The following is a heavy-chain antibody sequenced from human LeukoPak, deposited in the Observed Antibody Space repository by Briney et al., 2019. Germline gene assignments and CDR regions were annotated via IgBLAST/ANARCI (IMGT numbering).Heavy chain of an antibody. CDR2: ITGSGANT. V-gene: IGHV3-23*01. J-gene: IGHJ4*02. CDR3: ASLMSRVIVTGDFDN. Sequence: GGSLRLSCAASGFTFSSYGMHWVRQAPGKGLEWVSGITGSGANTYYADSVKGRFTISRDNSKNTLSLQMNSLRAEDTAVYYCASLMSRVIVTGDFDNWGQGTLVTVSS. D-gene: IGHD1-14*01. CDR1: GFTFSSYG.